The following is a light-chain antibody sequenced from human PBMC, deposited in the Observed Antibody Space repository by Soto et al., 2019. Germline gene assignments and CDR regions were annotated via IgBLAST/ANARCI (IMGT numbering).Light chain of an antibody. CDR3: QQYNSWPLT. CDR2: GAS. J-gene: IGKJ4*01. CDR1: QSVSGY. Sequence: EIVLTQSPDTLSLSPGERATLSCRASQSVSGYLGWYQQKPGQAPRLLIYGASTRATGIPARFSGSGSGTEFTLSISSLQSEDFAVYYCQQYNSWPLTFAGGTKVEIK. V-gene: IGKV3-15*01.